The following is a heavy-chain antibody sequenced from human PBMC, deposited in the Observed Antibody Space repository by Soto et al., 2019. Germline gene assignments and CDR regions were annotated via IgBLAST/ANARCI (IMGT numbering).Heavy chain of an antibody. Sequence: ASVKVSCKASGYSFTNYGVSCVRQAPGQGLEWMGIISADDGSTNYAQKFQGRVTMTRDTSTSTVYMELSSLRPEDTAVYYCARVWFCGADCYYGIDHWGQGTRVTVSS. CDR3: ARVWFCGADCYYGIDH. CDR2: ISADDGST. CDR1: GYSFTNYG. J-gene: IGHJ4*02. V-gene: IGHV1-18*01. D-gene: IGHD2-21*02.